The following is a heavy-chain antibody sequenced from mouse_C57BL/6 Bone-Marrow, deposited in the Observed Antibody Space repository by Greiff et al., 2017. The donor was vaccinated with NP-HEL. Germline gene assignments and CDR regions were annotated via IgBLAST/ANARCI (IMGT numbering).Heavy chain of an antibody. CDR1: GYTFTSYW. CDR2: IDPNSGGT. CDR3: AREAYGYDGDWFAY. V-gene: IGHV1-72*01. J-gene: IGHJ3*01. Sequence: QVQLQQPGAELVKPGASVKLSCKASGYTFTSYWMHWVKQRPGRGLEGIGRIDPNSGGTKYNEKFKSKATLTVDKPSSTAYMQLSSLTSEDSAVYYGAREAYGYDGDWFAYWGQGTLVTVSA. D-gene: IGHD2-2*01.